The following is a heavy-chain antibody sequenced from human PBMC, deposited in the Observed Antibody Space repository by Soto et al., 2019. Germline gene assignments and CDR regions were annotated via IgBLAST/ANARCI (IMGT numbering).Heavy chain of an antibody. Sequence: QVQLVQSGAEVKKPGASVKVSCKASGYTFTTYGISWVRQAPGQGLEWMGWMSAYSGSTKFAQKLKGRVTMTTDTSTTTAYMELRSLTSDDTAVYYCARDFTKSSSWPYYFDYWGQGTLFTVSS. V-gene: IGHV1-18*01. CDR2: MSAYSGST. J-gene: IGHJ4*02. CDR3: ARDFTKSSSWPYYFDY. D-gene: IGHD6-13*01. CDR1: GYTFTTYG.